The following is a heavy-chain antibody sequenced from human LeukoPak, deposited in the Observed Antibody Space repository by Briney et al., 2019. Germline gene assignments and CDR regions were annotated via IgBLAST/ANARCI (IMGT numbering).Heavy chain of an antibody. CDR1: GFTFNSYA. CDR2: ISGSDGST. D-gene: IGHD3-22*01. J-gene: IGHJ4*02. V-gene: IGHV3-23*01. CDR3: AKGQYYHDSSGYFGY. Sequence: PGGSLRLSCAASGFTFNSYAMSWVRQAPGKGLERVSVISGSDGSTHYADSVKGRFTVSRDNSKNTLYLQMNSLRAEDTAVYYCAKGQYYHDSSGYFGYWGQGTLVTVSS.